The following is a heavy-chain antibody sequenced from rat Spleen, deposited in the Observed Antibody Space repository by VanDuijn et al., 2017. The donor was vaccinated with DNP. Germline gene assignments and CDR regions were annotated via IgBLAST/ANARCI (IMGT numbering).Heavy chain of an antibody. J-gene: IGHJ2*01. CDR2: ISYSGST. Sequence: EVQLQESGPGLVKPSQSLSLTCSVTAYSITTNYWGWIRKFPGNKMEWVGHISYSGSTSYNPSLKSRISITRDTSKNQFFLHLNSVTTEDTATYYCARYGSVALDYWGQGVMVTVSS. D-gene: IGHD3-3*01. V-gene: IGHV3-1*01. CDR3: ARYGSVALDY. CDR1: AYSITTNY.